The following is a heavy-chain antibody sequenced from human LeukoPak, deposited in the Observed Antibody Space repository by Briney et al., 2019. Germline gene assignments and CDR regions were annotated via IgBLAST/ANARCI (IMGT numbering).Heavy chain of an antibody. CDR2: LAVGSGNT. D-gene: IGHD3-22*01. Sequence: SVKVSCKASGFSFSSSSMQWVRQARGQRLEWIGWLAVGSGNTNYAQKFQERVTITRDMSTSTAYMELSSLRSEDTAVYYCAAYYYDSSGSWSPGQPDWYFDLWGRGTLVTVSS. CDR3: AAYYYDSSGSWSPGQPDWYFDL. CDR1: GFSFSSSS. V-gene: IGHV1-58*02. J-gene: IGHJ2*01.